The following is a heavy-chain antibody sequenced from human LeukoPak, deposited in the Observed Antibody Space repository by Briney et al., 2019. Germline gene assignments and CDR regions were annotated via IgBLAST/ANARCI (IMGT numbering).Heavy chain of an antibody. CDR1: GGSISSSSYY. D-gene: IGHD2-21*02. J-gene: IGHJ3*02. CDR3: ARRPTHCSGGDCYGMAFDI. CDR2: IYYSGST. Sequence: SETLSLTCTVSGGSISSSSYYWGRIRQPPGKGLEWIGSIYYSGSTYYNPSLKSRVTISVDTSKNQFSLKLSPVTAADTAVYYCARRPTHCSGGDCYGMAFDIWGQGTMVTVSS. V-gene: IGHV4-39*01.